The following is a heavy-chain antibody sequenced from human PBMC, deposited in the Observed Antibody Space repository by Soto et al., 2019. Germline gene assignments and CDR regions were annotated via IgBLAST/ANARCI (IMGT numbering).Heavy chain of an antibody. CDR1: GFTFSTYW. CDR3: TRGPRPTSVGTGAY. Sequence: EVQLVESGVGLVQPGGSLRLSCAASGFTFSTYWMHWVRQAPGKGLVWVSRINYDGSSTDYADSVKGRFTISRDNAKNTLYLQMNTLTAEDTAVYYCTRGPRPTSVGTGAYWGQGTLVTVSS. D-gene: IGHD3-10*01. V-gene: IGHV3-74*01. CDR2: INYDGSST. J-gene: IGHJ4*02.